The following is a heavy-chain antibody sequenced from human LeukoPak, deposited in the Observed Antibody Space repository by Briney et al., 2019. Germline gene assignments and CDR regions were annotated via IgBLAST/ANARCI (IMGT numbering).Heavy chain of an antibody. D-gene: IGHD2-2*01. J-gene: IGHJ5*02. CDR2: IRYDGSNK. CDR1: GFTFSSYG. Sequence: PGGSLRLSCAASGFTFSSYGMHWVRQAPGKGLEWVAFIRYDGSNKYYADSVKGRFTISRDNSKNTLYLQMNSLRAEDTAVYYCAKDQGLVPAAKFVRSYNWFDPWGQGTLVTVSS. CDR3: AKDQGLVPAAKFVRSYNWFDP. V-gene: IGHV3-30*02.